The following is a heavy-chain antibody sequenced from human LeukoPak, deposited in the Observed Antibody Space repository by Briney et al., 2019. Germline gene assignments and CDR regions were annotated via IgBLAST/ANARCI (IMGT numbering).Heavy chain of an antibody. D-gene: IGHD1-7*01. CDR1: GGSISSYY. CDR3: ARGATGTTLDV. CDR2: IYYSGST. V-gene: IGHV4-59*01. J-gene: IGHJ6*04. Sequence: SETLSLTCTVSGGSISSYYWSWIRQPPGKGLEWIGYIYYSGSTNYNPSLKSRVTISVDTSKNQFSLKLSSVTAADTAVYYCARGATGTTLDVWGKGTTVTVSS.